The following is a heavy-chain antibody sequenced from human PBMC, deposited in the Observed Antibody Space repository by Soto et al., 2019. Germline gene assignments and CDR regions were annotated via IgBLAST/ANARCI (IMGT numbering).Heavy chain of an antibody. J-gene: IGHJ4*02. V-gene: IGHV3-23*01. Sequence: GGSLRLSCAASGFTFSNAWMNWVRQAPGKGLEWVSAISGSGGSTYYADSVKGRFTISRDNSKNTLYLQMNSLRAEDTAVYYCAKGIFIVATTYYFDYWGQGTLVTVSS. CDR1: GFTFSNAW. CDR2: ISGSGGST. D-gene: IGHD5-12*01. CDR3: AKGIFIVATTYYFDY.